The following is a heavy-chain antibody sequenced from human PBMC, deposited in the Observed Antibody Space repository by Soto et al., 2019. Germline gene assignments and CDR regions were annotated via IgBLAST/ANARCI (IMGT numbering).Heavy chain of an antibody. CDR3: ARDGVRGVITVYTYYAMDV. CDR1: GGSISSRNW. Sequence: QVQLQESGPGLVKSSGTLSLTCAVSGGSISSRNWWTWVRQPPGKGLEWIGEIYHSGSTNYNPSLTGRLILSVDKSKNQFALKLSSVPAADTAVYYCARDGVRGVITVYTYYAMDVWGQGTTVTVSS. J-gene: IGHJ6*02. D-gene: IGHD3-10*01. CDR2: IYHSGST. V-gene: IGHV4-4*02.